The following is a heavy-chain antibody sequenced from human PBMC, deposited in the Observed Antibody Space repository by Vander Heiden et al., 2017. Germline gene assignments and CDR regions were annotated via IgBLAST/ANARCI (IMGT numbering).Heavy chain of an antibody. J-gene: IGHJ4*02. Sequence: QVQLVQSGAEMKKPGASVKVSCKASGYTFTSYDINWVRQATGQGLEWMGWMNPNSGNTGYAQKFQGRVTMTRNTSISTAYMELSSLRSEDTAVYYCARGGYSYGYNSLSIYFDYWGQGTLVTVSS. CDR2: MNPNSGNT. D-gene: IGHD5-18*01. CDR3: ARGGYSYGYNSLSIYFDY. V-gene: IGHV1-8*01. CDR1: GYTFTSYD.